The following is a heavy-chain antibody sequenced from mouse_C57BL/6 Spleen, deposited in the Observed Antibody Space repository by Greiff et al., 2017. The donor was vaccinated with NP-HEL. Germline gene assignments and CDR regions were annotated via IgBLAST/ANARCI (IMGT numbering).Heavy chain of an antibody. V-gene: IGHV1-69*01. Sequence: QVQLQQPGAELVMPGASVKLSCKASGYTFTSYWMHWVKQRPGQGLEWIGEIDPSDSYTNYNQKFKGKSTLTVDKSSSTAYMQLSSLTSEDSAVYYCARPHYYGSSYRFAYWGQGTLVTVSA. CDR3: ARPHYYGSSYRFAY. CDR1: GYTFTSYW. D-gene: IGHD1-1*01. CDR2: IDPSDSYT. J-gene: IGHJ3*01.